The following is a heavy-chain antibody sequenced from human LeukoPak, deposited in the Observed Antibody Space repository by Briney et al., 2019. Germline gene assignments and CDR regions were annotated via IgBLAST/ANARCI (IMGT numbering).Heavy chain of an antibody. D-gene: IGHD3-10*01. CDR3: AKAGGSGSYSSYGMDV. J-gene: IGHJ6*02. Sequence: GGSLRLSCAASGFTFSSYAMSWVRQAPGKGLEWVSAISGSGGSTYYADSVKGRFTISRDNSKNTLYLQMNSLRAEDTAVYYCAKAGGSGSYSSYGMDVWGQGTTVTVSS. V-gene: IGHV3-23*01. CDR1: GFTFSSYA. CDR2: ISGSGGST.